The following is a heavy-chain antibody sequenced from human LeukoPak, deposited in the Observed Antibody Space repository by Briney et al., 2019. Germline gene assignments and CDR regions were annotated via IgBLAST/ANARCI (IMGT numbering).Heavy chain of an antibody. CDR3: ARDPIVVIPAATGYFQH. CDR1: GGSISSGSYY. V-gene: IGHV4-61*02. CDR2: IYTSGST. J-gene: IGHJ1*01. Sequence: PSETLSLTCTVSGGSISSGSYYWSWIRQPAGKGLEWIGRIYTSGSTNYNPSLKSRVTISVDTSKNQFSLKLRSVTAADTAVYYCARDPIVVIPAATGYFQHWGQGTLVTVSS. D-gene: IGHD2-2*01.